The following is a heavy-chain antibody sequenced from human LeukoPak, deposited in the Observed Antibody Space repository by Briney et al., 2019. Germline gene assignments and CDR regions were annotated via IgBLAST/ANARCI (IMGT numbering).Heavy chain of an antibody. CDR1: GFTFSSYA. V-gene: IGHV3-23*01. D-gene: IGHD3-3*01. Sequence: PGGSLRLSCAASGFTFSSYAMSWVRHAPGKGLEWVSAISGSGGATYYADSVKGRFTISRDNSKNTLYLQMNSLRAEDTAVYYCAKVPVFSLTVSEVVTDDAFDIWGQGTIVTVSS. CDR2: ISGSGGAT. J-gene: IGHJ3*02. CDR3: AKVPVFSLTVSEVVTDDAFDI.